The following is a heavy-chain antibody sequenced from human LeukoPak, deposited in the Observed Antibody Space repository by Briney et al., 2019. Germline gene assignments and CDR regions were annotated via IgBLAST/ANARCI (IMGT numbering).Heavy chain of an antibody. D-gene: IGHD7-27*01. J-gene: IGHJ4*02. V-gene: IGHV1-8*01. CDR3: ARGPPNWGYDY. CDR2: MSPNSGDT. CDR1: GYTFTSYD. Sequence: ASVKVSCKASGYTFTSYDINWVRQATGQRPEWMGWMSPNSGDTGYAQKFQDRVTMTRNTSISTAYMELSSLRSDDTAVYYCARGPPNWGYDYWGLGTLVTVSS.